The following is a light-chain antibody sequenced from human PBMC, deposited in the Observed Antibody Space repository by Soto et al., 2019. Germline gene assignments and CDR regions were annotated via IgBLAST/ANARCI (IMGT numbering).Light chain of an antibody. V-gene: IGKV1-39*01. Sequence: DIQMTQSPSSLSASVGARATITCRASQSISSWLAWYQQKPGKAPKLLIYAASTLESGAPSRFSGSGSGTDFSLTISSLQPEDFATYYCQQSNSSPLTFGQGTKVDIK. CDR3: QQSNSSPLT. CDR1: QSISSW. J-gene: IGKJ1*01. CDR2: AAS.